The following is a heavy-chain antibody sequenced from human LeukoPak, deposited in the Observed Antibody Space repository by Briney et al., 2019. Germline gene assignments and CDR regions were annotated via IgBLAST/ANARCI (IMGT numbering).Heavy chain of an antibody. CDR2: INHRGST. Sequence: PSETLSLTCAVYGGSFSGYYWSWIRQPPGKGLEWIGEINHRGSTNYNPSLKSRVTISVDTSKNQFSLKLSSVTAADTAVYYCARSSSSWYTGIWGQGTMVTVSS. CDR1: GGSFSGYY. CDR3: ARSSSSWYTGI. D-gene: IGHD6-13*01. V-gene: IGHV4-34*01. J-gene: IGHJ3*02.